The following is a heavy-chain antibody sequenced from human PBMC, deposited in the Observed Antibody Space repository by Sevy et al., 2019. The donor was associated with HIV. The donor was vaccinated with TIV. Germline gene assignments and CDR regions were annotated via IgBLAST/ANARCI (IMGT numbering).Heavy chain of an antibody. Sequence: GSLRLSCAVSAYSISSDYYWGWVRQPPGKGLEWIGSIYHSGYSYYNPSFKSRVTISVNTSKNQFSLKLSSVTAADTAVYYCARANGTQVAGLYYFDYWGQGTLVTVSS. CDR1: AYSISSDYY. V-gene: IGHV4-38-2*01. CDR2: IYHSGYS. CDR3: ARANGTQVAGLYYFDY. J-gene: IGHJ4*02. D-gene: IGHD6-19*01.